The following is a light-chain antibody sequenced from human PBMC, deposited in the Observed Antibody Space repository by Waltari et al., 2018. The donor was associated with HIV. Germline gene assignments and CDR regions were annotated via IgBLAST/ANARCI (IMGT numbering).Light chain of an antibody. CDR3: LSADRSGTYV. CDR1: ASPKPY. V-gene: IGLV3-25*03. Sequence: SSELTQPPSVSVSPGQTARITCSGDASPKPYTPWFQQKTGQAPVVVIHKNTERPSGIPERYYASRSGTTVTLTITGGQTDDEADYYCLSADRSGTYVFGPGTTVTVL. CDR2: KNT. J-gene: IGLJ1*01.